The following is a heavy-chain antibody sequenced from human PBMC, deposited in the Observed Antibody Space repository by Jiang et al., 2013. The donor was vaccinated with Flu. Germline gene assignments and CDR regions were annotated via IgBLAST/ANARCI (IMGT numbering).Heavy chain of an antibody. Sequence: CGAEVKKPGSSVKVSCKASGGTFSSYAISWARQAPGQGLEWMGGIIPIFGTANYAQKFQGRVTITADKSTSTAYMELSSLRSEDTAVYYCARDVHCSGGSCYSGAFDIWGQGTMVTVSS. V-gene: IGHV1-69*06. D-gene: IGHD2-15*01. CDR2: IIPIFGTA. CDR3: ARDVHCSGGSCYSGAFDI. J-gene: IGHJ3*02. CDR1: GGTFSSYA.